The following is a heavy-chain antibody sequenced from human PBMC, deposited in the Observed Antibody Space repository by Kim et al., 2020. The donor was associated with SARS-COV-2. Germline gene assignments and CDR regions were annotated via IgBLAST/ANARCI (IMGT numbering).Heavy chain of an antibody. CDR3: ASPLYCSSTSCYLGY. D-gene: IGHD2-2*01. Sequence: GGSLRLSCAASGFTFSSYSMNWVRQAPGKGLEWVSSISSSSSYIYYADSVKGRFTISRDNAKNSLYLQMNSLRAEDTAVYYCASPLYCSSTSCYLGYWGQGTLVTVSS. CDR2: ISSSSSYI. CDR1: GFTFSSYS. V-gene: IGHV3-21*01. J-gene: IGHJ4*02.